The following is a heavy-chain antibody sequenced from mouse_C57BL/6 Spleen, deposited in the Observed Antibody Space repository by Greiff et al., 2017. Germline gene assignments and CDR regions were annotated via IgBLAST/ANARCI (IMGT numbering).Heavy chain of an antibody. Sequence: EVMLVESGGGLVQPGGSLSLSCAASGFTFTDYYMSWVRQPPGKALEWLGFIRNKANGYTTEYSASVKGRFTIDSENSQSILYLQMNALRAEDSATYYCTRYKIYYEYFYAMDNWGQGASVTVSS. CDR1: GFTFTDYY. CDR3: TRYKIYYEYFYAMDN. CDR2: IRNKANGYTT. J-gene: IGHJ4*01. D-gene: IGHD2-4*01. V-gene: IGHV7-3*01.